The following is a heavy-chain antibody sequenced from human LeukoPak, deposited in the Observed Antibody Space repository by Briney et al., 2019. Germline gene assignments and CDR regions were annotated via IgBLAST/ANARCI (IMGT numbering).Heavy chain of an antibody. CDR2: LYSGGST. D-gene: IGHD6-13*01. Sequence: PGGSLRLSCAASGFTFSDYAMSWVRQAPGKGLEWVSVLYSGGSTYYADSVKGRFTISRDNSKNTLYLQMNSLRAEDTAVYYCARAPSSSWWNFDYWGQGTLVTVSS. CDR3: ARAPSSSWWNFDY. CDR1: GFTFSDYA. J-gene: IGHJ4*02. V-gene: IGHV3-66*01.